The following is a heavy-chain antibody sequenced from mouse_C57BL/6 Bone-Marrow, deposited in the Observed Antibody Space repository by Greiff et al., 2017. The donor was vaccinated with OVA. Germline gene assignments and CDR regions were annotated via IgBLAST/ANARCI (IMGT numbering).Heavy chain of an antibody. Sequence: QVQLQQSGAELARPGASVKLSCKASGYTFTSYGISWVKQRTGQGLEWIGEIYPRSGNTYYNEKFKGKATLTADKSASTAYMELRSLTSEDSAVYFCARSRLRRGGYFDYWGQGTTLTVSS. CDR1: GYTFTSYG. J-gene: IGHJ2*01. D-gene: IGHD2-4*01. V-gene: IGHV1-81*01. CDR2: IYPRSGNT. CDR3: ARSRLRRGGYFDY.